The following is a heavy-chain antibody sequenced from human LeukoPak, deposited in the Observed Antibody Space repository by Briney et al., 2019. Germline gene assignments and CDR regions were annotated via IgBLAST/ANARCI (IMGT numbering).Heavy chain of an antibody. CDR3: ARHGPFYGTAFYFDY. CDR2: IYYSGNT. Sequence: PSETLSLTCTVSGYSISSGYYWAWIRQPPGKGLEWIGSIYYSGNTYYKSSLKSRVTIAVDTSKNQFSLRLSSVTAADTAFYYCARHGPFYGTAFYFDYWGQGTLVTVSS. V-gene: IGHV4-38-2*02. D-gene: IGHD4-17*01. J-gene: IGHJ4*02. CDR1: GYSISSGYY.